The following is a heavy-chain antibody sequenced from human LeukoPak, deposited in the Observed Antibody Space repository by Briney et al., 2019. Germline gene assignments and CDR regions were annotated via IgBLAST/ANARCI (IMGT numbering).Heavy chain of an antibody. CDR2: ISSSSSYI. J-gene: IGHJ4*02. V-gene: IGHV3-21*01. CDR1: GFTFSSYS. CDR3: AKDRLIRYFDWLLS. D-gene: IGHD3-9*01. Sequence: GGSLRLSCAASGFTFSSYSMNWVRQAPGKGLEWVSSISSSSSYIYYADSVKGRFTISRDNAKNSLYLQMNSLRAEDTAVYYCAKDRLIRYFDWLLSWGQGTLVTVSS.